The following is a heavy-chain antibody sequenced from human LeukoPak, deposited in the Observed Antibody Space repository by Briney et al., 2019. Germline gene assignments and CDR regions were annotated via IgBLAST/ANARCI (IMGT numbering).Heavy chain of an antibody. V-gene: IGHV3-48*03. Sequence: GGSLRLPCAASGFTFSSYEMNWVRQAPGKGLEWVSYISSSGSTIYYADSVKGRFTISRDNAKNSLYLQMNSLRAEDTAVYHCGTLSAEPQQLAYYYYGMDVWGQGTTVTVSS. J-gene: IGHJ6*02. CDR2: ISSSGSTI. CDR1: GFTFSSYE. CDR3: GTLSAEPQQLAYYYYGMDV. D-gene: IGHD6-13*01.